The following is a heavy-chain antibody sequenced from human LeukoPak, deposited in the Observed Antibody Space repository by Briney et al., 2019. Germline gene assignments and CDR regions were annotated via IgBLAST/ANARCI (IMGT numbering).Heavy chain of an antibody. V-gene: IGHV3-23*01. Sequence: GGSLRLSCAASGFTFSSYAMSWVRQAPGKGLEWVSVISGSGGSTYYADSVKGRFTISRDNSKNTPYLQMDSLRAEDTAVYYCAKDQSGSDYYYYYMDVWGKGTTVTVSS. J-gene: IGHJ6*03. CDR1: GFTFSSYA. D-gene: IGHD1-26*01. CDR3: AKDQSGSDYYYYYMDV. CDR2: ISGSGGST.